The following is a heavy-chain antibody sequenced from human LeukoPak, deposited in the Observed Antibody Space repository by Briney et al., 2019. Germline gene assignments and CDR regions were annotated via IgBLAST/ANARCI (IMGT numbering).Heavy chain of an antibody. CDR1: GFTFSSYA. D-gene: IGHD3-22*01. J-gene: IGHJ4*02. V-gene: IGHV3-64*01. Sequence: PGGSLRLSCAASGFTFSSYAMHWVRQAPGKGLEYVSAISSNGGSTYYANSVKGRFTISRDNSKNTLYLQMGSLRAEDMAVYYCARWGSVWDYYDSRDYYFDYWGQGTLVTVSS. CDR2: ISSNGGST. CDR3: ARWGSVWDYYDSRDYYFDY.